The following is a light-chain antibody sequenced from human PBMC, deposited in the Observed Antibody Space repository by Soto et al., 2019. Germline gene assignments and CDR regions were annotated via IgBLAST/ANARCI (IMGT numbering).Light chain of an antibody. V-gene: IGKV1D-8*03. CDR2: DAS. CDR1: QGISSY. Sequence: VIWMTQSPSLLSASTGDRVTISCRVSQGISSYLAWYQQKQGKSPELLIYDASTLQSGVPSRFSGSGSGTDFTLTISCLQSEDFATYYCQQYYSLPLTFGQGTKVEIK. CDR3: QQYYSLPLT. J-gene: IGKJ1*01.